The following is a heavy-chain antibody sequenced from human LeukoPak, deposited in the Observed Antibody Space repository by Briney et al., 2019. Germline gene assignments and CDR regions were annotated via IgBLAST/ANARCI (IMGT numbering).Heavy chain of an antibody. V-gene: IGHV4-59*01. D-gene: IGHD1-26*01. CDR2: IYYSGST. Sequence: PSETLSLTCAVYGGSFSGYYWSWIRQPPGKGLEWIGYIYYSGSTNYNPSLKSRVTISVDTSKNQFSLKLSSVTAADTAVYYCAGSAHSGSYSPFDYWGQGTLVTVSS. J-gene: IGHJ4*02. CDR1: GGSFSGYY. CDR3: AGSAHSGSYSPFDY.